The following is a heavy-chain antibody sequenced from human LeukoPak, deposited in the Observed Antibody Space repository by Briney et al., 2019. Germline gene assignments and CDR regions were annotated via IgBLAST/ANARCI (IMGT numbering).Heavy chain of an antibody. Sequence: GGSLRLSCAASGFTFSSYSMNWVRQAPGKGLEWVSYISSSSSTIYYADSVKGRFTISRDNAKNSLYLQMNSLRAEDTAVYYCARDYSHHVPYDAFDIWGQGTMVTVSS. D-gene: IGHD2-2*01. V-gene: IGHV3-48*04. CDR2: ISSSSSTI. J-gene: IGHJ3*02. CDR1: GFTFSSYS. CDR3: ARDYSHHVPYDAFDI.